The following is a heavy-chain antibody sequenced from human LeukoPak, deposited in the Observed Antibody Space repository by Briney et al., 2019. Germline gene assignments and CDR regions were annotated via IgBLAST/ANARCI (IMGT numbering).Heavy chain of an antibody. CDR1: GYTFTSYG. V-gene: IGHV1-18*01. J-gene: IGHJ4*02. Sequence: RASVKVSCKASGYTFTSYGISWVRQAPGQGLEWMGRISAYNGNTNHAQKLQGRVTMTTDTSTSTAYMELRSLRSDDTAVYYCARGSRSRGYSGYDYWGQGTLVTVSS. CDR3: ARGSRSRGYSGYDY. CDR2: ISAYNGNT. D-gene: IGHD5-12*01.